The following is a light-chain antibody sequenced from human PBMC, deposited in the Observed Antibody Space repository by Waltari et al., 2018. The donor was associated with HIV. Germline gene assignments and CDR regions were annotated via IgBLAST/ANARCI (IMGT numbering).Light chain of an antibody. J-gene: IGLJ2*01. Sequence: SYVLTQPPPVSVAPGKTATLTCGGDNIGTKSVQWYQQRPGQAPVLVVYHDNNRPSGVPERFSGSNSGDTATLTISRVEAGDEADYYCQAWYHSDDPIFFGGGTQLTVL. CDR3: QAWYHSDDPIF. CDR1: NIGTKS. CDR2: HDN. V-gene: IGLV3-21*03.